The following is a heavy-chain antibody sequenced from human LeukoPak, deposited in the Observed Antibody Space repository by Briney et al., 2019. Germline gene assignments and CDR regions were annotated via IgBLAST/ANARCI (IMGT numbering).Heavy chain of an antibody. J-gene: IGHJ4*02. CDR3: ARGDYGSSSPHFDY. V-gene: IGHV1-18*01. CDR2: ISAYNGNT. Sequence: ASVKVSCKASGYTFTSYGISWVRQAPGQGLEWMGWISAYNGNTNYAQKLQGRVTMTTDTSTSTAYMELSRLRSDDTAVYFCARGDYGSSSPHFDYWGQGTLVSVPS. D-gene: IGHD6-6*01. CDR1: GYTFTSYG.